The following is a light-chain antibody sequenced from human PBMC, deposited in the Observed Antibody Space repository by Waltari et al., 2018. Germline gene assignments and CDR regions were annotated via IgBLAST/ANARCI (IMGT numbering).Light chain of an antibody. V-gene: IGKV1-5*03. CDR2: KAS. CDR3: QQYINYWT. J-gene: IGKJ1*01. Sequence: QLTQYPSTLSASVGDRVTITCRASQNVNRWLAWYQQKPGKAPKLLIYKASNLETGVPSRFSGSGSGTEFTLTINSLQPDDFATYYCQQYINYWTFGQGTKVESK. CDR1: QNVNRW.